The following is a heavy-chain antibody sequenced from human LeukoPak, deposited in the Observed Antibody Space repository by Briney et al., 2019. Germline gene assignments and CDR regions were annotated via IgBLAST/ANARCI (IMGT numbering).Heavy chain of an antibody. CDR2: IYSSGST. CDR3: ARGENSSGWYAIVT. CDR1: GGSISSNSYY. D-gene: IGHD6-19*01. J-gene: IGHJ5*02. V-gene: IGHV4-61*01. Sequence: PSETPSLTCAVYGGSISSNSYYWSWIRQPPGKGLEWIGRIYSSGSTNYNPSLKSRVTISVDTSKNQFSLKLSSVTAADTAVYYCARGENSSGWYAIVTWGQGTLVTVSS.